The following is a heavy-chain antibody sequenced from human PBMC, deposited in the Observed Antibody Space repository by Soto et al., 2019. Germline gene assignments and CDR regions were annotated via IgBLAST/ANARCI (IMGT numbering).Heavy chain of an antibody. CDR2: INHSGST. CDR3: AGIRRARYARDYYYGMDV. D-gene: IGHD1-1*01. V-gene: IGHV4-34*01. Sequence: SETLSLTCAVYGGSFSGYYWSWIRQPPGKGLEWIGEINHSGSTNYNPSLKSRVTISVDTSKNQFSLKLSSVTAADTAVYYCAGIRRARYARDYYYGMDVWGQGTTVTVSS. CDR1: GGSFSGYY. J-gene: IGHJ6*02.